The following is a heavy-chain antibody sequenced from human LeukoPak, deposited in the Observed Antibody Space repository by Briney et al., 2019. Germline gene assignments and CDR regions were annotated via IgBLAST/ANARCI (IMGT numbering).Heavy chain of an antibody. D-gene: IGHD3-22*01. CDR3: ARDLGQYYDTSDNWFDP. J-gene: IGHJ5*02. CDR2: IYSAGST. CDR1: GFTVSSNS. V-gene: IGHV3-53*01. Sequence: GGSLRLSCTVSGFTVSSNSMSWVRQAPGKGLEWVSFIYSAGSTHYSDSVKGRFTISRDNAKNMLNLQMNSLRAEDTAVYYCARDLGQYYDTSDNWFDPWGQGALVTVSS.